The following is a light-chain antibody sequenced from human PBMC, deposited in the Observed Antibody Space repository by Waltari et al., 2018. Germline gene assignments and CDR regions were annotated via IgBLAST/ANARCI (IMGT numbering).Light chain of an antibody. Sequence: EIVLTQSRGSLCLSLWDIATLSCTASERVSSNFLAWYPQKPGQAPRLLIYGASSRATGIPDKFSGSGSGTDFTLTINRLEPEDFAVYYCQQYGRSPLTFGGGTKVEIK. CDR3: QQYGRSPLT. CDR1: ERVSSNF. CDR2: GAS. V-gene: IGKV3-20*01. J-gene: IGKJ4*01.